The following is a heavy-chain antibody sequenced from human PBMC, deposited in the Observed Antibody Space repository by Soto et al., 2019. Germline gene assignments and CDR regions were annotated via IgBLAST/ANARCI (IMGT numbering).Heavy chain of an antibody. CDR3: ARDPEPYYDSSGSLAYFDY. Sequence: SVKVSCKASGGTFSSYAISWVRQAPGQGLEWMGGIIPIFGTANYAQKFQGRVTITADESTSTAYMELSSLRSEDTAVYYCARDPEPYYDSSGSLAYFDYWGQGTLVTVSS. V-gene: IGHV1-69*13. D-gene: IGHD3-22*01. J-gene: IGHJ4*02. CDR2: IIPIFGTA. CDR1: GGTFSSYA.